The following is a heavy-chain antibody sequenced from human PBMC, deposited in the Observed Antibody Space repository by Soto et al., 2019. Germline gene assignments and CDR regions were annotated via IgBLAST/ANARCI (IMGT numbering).Heavy chain of an antibody. CDR2: IDPSDSYT. J-gene: IGHJ4*02. V-gene: IGHV5-10-1*01. CDR3: ARGRLATAAGY. CDR1: GGTFTTSR. Sequence: GASLKSSGEGRGGTFTTSRITWERQMPGKGLEWMGRIDPSDSYTEYSPSFQGHVTISADKSISTGYLQWSSLKASDNAMYYCARGRLATAAGYWGQGTLVTVSS. D-gene: IGHD2-2*01.